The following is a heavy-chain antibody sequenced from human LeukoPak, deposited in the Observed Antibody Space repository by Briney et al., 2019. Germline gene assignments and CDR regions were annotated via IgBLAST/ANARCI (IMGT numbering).Heavy chain of an antibody. CDR3: ARDPYSSSWYYFDY. Sequence: GGPLRLSCAASGFTFSSYAMHWVRQAPGKGLEWVAVISYDGSNKYYADSVKGRFTISRDNSKNTLYLQMNSLRAEDTAVYYCARDPYSSSWYYFDYWGQGTLVTVSS. D-gene: IGHD6-13*01. CDR2: ISYDGSNK. V-gene: IGHV3-30*04. J-gene: IGHJ4*02. CDR1: GFTFSSYA.